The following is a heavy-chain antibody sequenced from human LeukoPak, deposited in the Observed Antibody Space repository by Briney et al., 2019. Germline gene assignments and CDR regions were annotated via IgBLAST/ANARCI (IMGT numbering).Heavy chain of an antibody. V-gene: IGHV3-23*01. CDR2: ISGSGGST. CDR1: GFTFSSYA. J-gene: IGHJ4*02. Sequence: PGGSLRLSCAASGFTFSSYAVSWVRQAPGKGLEWVSAISGSGGSTYYADSVKGRFTISRDNSKNTLYLQMNSLRAEDTAVYYCAKIAGGWFGELLSHYYFDYWGQGTLVAVSS. D-gene: IGHD3-10*01. CDR3: AKIAGGWFGELLSHYYFDY.